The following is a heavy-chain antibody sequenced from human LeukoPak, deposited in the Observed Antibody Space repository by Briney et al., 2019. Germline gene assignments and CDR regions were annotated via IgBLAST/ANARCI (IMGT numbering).Heavy chain of an antibody. J-gene: IGHJ6*02. Sequence: ASVKVSCKVSGYTLTELSMHWVRQTPGKGLEWMGGFDPEDGETLYAQKFQGRVTMTEDTSTDTAYMELSSLRSEDTAVYYCATDQRGAGLGFRYGSGSYNGLDVWGQGTAVTVSS. CDR1: GYTLTELS. D-gene: IGHD3-10*01. V-gene: IGHV1-24*01. CDR3: ATDQRGAGLGFRYGSGSYNGLDV. CDR2: FDPEDGET.